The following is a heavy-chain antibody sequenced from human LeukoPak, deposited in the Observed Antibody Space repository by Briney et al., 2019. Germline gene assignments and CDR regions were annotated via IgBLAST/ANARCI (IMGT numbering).Heavy chain of an antibody. V-gene: IGHV4-39*05. CDR2: IYYSGST. CDR3: ATAYYDFWSGSFGMDV. CDR1: GGSISSSSYY. Sequence: SETPSLTCTVSGGSISSSSYYWGWIRQPPGKGLEWIGSIYYSGSTYYNPSLKSRVTISVDTSKNQFSLKLSSVTAADTAVYYCATAYYDFWSGSFGMDVWGQGTTVTVSS. J-gene: IGHJ6*02. D-gene: IGHD3-3*01.